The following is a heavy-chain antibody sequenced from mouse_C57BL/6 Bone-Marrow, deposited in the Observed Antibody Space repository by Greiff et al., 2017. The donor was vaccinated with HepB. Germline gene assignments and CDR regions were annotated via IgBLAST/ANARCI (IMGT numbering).Heavy chain of an antibody. CDR2: IHPSDRDT. V-gene: IGHV1-74*01. D-gene: IGHD1-1*01. CDR1: GYTFTGYW. J-gene: IGHJ3*01. CDR3: AIGVTTVVAEGFAY. Sequence: QVQLQQPGAELVKPGASVKVSCKASGYTFTGYWMHWVKKRPGQGLEWIGRIHPSDRDTNYNQKFKGKATLTVDKSSSTAYMQLSSLTSEDSAVYYCAIGVTTVVAEGFAYWGQGTLVTVSA.